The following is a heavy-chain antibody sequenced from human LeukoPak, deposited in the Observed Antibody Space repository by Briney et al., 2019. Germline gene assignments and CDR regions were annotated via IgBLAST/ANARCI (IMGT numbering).Heavy chain of an antibody. CDR1: GFTFSSYW. Sequence: GGSLRLSCAASGFTFSSYWMNWVRQAPGKGLEWVAYIGRSGDRTTKYADSVEGRFTISRDNAENSLFLQMNSLRDEDTAVYYCAVPPLSGTGSSRPLAGVDVWGQGTTVTVSS. V-gene: IGHV3-48*02. CDR2: IGRSGDRTT. CDR3: AVPPLSGTGSSRPLAGVDV. D-gene: IGHD3-10*01. J-gene: IGHJ6*02.